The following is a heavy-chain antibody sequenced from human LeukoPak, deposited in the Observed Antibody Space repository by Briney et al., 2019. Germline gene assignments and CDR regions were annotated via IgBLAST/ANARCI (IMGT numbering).Heavy chain of an antibody. CDR3: ARVGGVSGGSAFDY. V-gene: IGHV1-69*04. CDR2: IIPILGIA. CDR1: GGTFSSYA. Sequence: GASVKVSCKASGGTFSSYAISWVRQAPGQGLEWMGRIIPILGIANYAQKFQGRVTITADKSTSTAYMELSSLRSEDTAVYYCARVGGVSGGSAFDYWGRGTLVTVSS. D-gene: IGHD3-16*01. J-gene: IGHJ4*02.